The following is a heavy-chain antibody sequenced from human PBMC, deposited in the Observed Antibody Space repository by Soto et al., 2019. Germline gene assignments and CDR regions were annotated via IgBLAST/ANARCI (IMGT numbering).Heavy chain of an antibody. CDR3: TTAGAGTTNLNYYYYYRMDV. D-gene: IGHD1-7*01. V-gene: IGHV3-15*07. J-gene: IGHJ6*02. CDR1: GFTFSNAW. Sequence: GGSLRLSCAASGFTFSNAWMNWVRQAPGKGLEWVGRIKSKTDGGTTDYAAPVKGRFTISRDDSKNTLYLQMNSLKTEDTAVYYCTTAGAGTTNLNYYYYYRMDVWGQGTTVTVSS. CDR2: IKSKTDGGTT.